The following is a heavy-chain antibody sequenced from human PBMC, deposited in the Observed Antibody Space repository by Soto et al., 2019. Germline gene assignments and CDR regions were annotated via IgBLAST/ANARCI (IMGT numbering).Heavy chain of an antibody. CDR3: AKDSVAARPIYFDY. V-gene: IGHV3-23*01. D-gene: IGHD6-6*01. Sequence: GGSLRLSCTASGFSFSSYAMYWFRQPPGKGLEWVAVICDSGGNKHYADSVKGRFTVSRDNSKNTLYLQMNSLRAEDTAVYYCAKDSVAARPIYFDYWGQGTLVTVSS. CDR2: ICDSGGNK. J-gene: IGHJ4*02. CDR1: GFSFSSYA.